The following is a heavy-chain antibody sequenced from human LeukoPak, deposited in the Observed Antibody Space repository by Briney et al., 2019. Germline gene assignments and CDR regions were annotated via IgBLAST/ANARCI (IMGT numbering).Heavy chain of an antibody. CDR2: ISGIGGST. CDR3: AKDRLSTLTVTCFYY. Sequence: GGSLRLACAASGFTFGNHAVTWVRQAPGKGLEWVSTISGIGGSTYYADSVKGRFTIYRDNSKNTLYLQMNSLRAEETAVYYCAKDRLSTLTVTCFYYWGQGTLVTVSS. V-gene: IGHV3-23*01. J-gene: IGHJ4*02. D-gene: IGHD2-2*01. CDR1: GFTFGNHA.